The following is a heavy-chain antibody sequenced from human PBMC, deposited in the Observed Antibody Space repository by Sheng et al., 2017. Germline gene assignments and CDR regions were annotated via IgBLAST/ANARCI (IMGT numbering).Heavy chain of an antibody. CDR2: VYYTGSA. J-gene: IGHJ4*02. V-gene: IGHV4-39*07. D-gene: IGHD3-10*01. Sequence: QLQLQESGPGLVKPSETLSLTCIVSHGSITSNIYYWGWIRQPPGKGLEWIGSVYYTGSAYYNPSLKSRVTISIDTSKNQFSLRLSSVTATDTAIYFCARGLVVRRPYPTGQSFDYWRQGPLITVSS. CDR3: ARGLVVRRPYPTGQSFDY. CDR1: HGSITSNIYY.